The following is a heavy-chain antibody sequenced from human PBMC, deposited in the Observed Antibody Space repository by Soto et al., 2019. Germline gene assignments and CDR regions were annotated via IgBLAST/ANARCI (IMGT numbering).Heavy chain of an antibody. V-gene: IGHV4-61*01. CDR2: IYYSGST. Sequence: QVQLQESGPGLVKPSETLSLTCTVSGGSVSSGSYYWSWIRQPPGKGLEWVGYIYYSGSTNYNPSLTSRLIISVDTPKNPFSLKLSSVTAADTAVYYCAREGAAYYYGSGSNYDYYGMDVWGQGTTVTVSS. CDR1: GGSVSSGSYY. CDR3: AREGAAYYYGSGSNYDYYGMDV. D-gene: IGHD3-10*01. J-gene: IGHJ6*02.